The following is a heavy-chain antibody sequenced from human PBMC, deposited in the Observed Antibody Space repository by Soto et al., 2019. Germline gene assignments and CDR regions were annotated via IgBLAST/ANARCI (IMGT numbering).Heavy chain of an antibody. CDR2: IYTSGST. D-gene: IGHD2-15*01. CDR1: GGSISRYY. V-gene: IGHV4-4*07. J-gene: IGHJ3*02. Sequence: KGSETLSLTCTVSGGSISRYYWSWIRQPAGKGLEWIGRIYTSGSTNYNPSLKSRVTMSVDTSKNQFSLKLSSVTAADTAMYYCARREVESAFDIWGQGTMVTVSS. CDR3: ARREVESAFDI.